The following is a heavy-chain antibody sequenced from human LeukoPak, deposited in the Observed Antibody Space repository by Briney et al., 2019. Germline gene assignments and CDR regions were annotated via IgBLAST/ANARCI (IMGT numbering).Heavy chain of an antibody. D-gene: IGHD6-6*01. V-gene: IGHV4-38-2*02. CDR1: GDSISSDHY. CDR2: IYSRGST. J-gene: IGHJ3*02. Sequence: SETLSLTCTVSGDSISSDHYWDWIRQFPGKGLEWIGSIYSRGSTYHNPSLKSRVTISVDTSKNQFSLKMRSVTAADTAVYFCARRSSSSSFDIWGQGTMVTVSS. CDR3: ARRSSSSSFDI.